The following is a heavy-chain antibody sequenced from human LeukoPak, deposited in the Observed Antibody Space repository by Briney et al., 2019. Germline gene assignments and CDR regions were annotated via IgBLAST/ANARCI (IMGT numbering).Heavy chain of an antibody. CDR1: GFNFGNYW. CDR3: ARDIIRGQSDFDY. D-gene: IGHD5-12*01. CDR2: IEDDGSEQ. J-gene: IGHJ4*02. Sequence: GGSLRLSCVASGFNFGNYWMSWVRQAPGKGLEFVGNIEDDGSEQNYVDSVKGRFTISRDNVRNSLYLQMNSLRVEDTAVYYCARDIIRGQSDFDYWGQGILVTVSS. V-gene: IGHV3-7*01.